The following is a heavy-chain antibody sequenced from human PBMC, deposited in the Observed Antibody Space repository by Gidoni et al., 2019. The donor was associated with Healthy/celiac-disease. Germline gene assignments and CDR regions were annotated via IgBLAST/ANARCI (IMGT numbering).Heavy chain of an antibody. D-gene: IGHD3-3*01. Sequence: EVQLLESGGGLVQPGGSLRLSCAASGFTFSSYAMSWVRQAPGKGLGWVSAISGSGGSTYYADSVKGRFTISRDNSKNTLYLQMNSLRAEDTAVYYCAKVNDFWSGYSMDVWGQETTVTVSS. J-gene: IGHJ6*02. CDR3: AKVNDFWSGYSMDV. CDR1: GFTFSSYA. CDR2: ISGSGGST. V-gene: IGHV3-23*01.